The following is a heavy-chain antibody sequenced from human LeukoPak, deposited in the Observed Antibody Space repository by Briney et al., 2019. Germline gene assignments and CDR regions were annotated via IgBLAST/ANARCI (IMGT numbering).Heavy chain of an antibody. J-gene: IGHJ5*02. CDR3: ARVVASRFDP. Sequence: SETLSLTCAVYGGSFSGYYWSWIRQHPGKGLEWIGYIYYSGSTYYNPSLKSRVTISVDTSKNQFSLKLSSVTAADTAVYYCARVVASRFDPWGQGTLVTVSS. D-gene: IGHD5-12*01. CDR2: IYYSGST. V-gene: IGHV4-31*11. CDR1: GGSFSGYY.